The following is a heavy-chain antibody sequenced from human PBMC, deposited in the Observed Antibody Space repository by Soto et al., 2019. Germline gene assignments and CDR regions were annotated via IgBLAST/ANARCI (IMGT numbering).Heavy chain of an antibody. Sequence: GGSLRLSCAASGFTFSSYAMSWVRQAPGKGLEWVSAISGSGGSTYYADSVKGRFTISRDNSKNTLYLQMNSLRAEDTAVYYCAKDRADFWSGYPEIDYWGQGTLVTVSS. CDR1: GFTFSSYA. J-gene: IGHJ4*02. CDR2: ISGSGGST. CDR3: AKDRADFWSGYPEIDY. D-gene: IGHD3-3*01. V-gene: IGHV3-23*01.